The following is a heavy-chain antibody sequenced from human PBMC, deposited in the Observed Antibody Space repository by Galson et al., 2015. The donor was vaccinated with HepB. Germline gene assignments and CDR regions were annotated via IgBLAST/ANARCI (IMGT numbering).Heavy chain of an antibody. V-gene: IGHV3-30*02. D-gene: IGHD3-10*01. J-gene: IGHJ5*02. CDR3: ASNGVMVRGVSLNWFDP. Sequence: SLRLSCAASGFTFSSYGMHWVRQAPGKGLEWVAFIRYDGSNKYYADSVKGRFTISRDNSKNTLYLQMNSLRAEDTAVYYCASNGVMVRGVSLNWFDPWGQGTLVTVSS. CDR1: GFTFSSYG. CDR2: IRYDGSNK.